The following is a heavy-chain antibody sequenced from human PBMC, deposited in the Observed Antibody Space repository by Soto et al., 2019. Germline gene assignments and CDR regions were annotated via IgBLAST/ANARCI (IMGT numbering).Heavy chain of an antibody. CDR2: ISYDGSNK. CDR3: AKGSGDFWSGYYFDY. Sequence: GGSLRLSCAASGFTFSSYGMHWVRQAPGKGLEWVAVISYDGSNKYYADSVKGRFTISRDNSKNTLYLQMNSLRAEDTAVYYCAKGSGDFWSGYYFDYWGQGTLVTV. CDR1: GFTFSSYG. V-gene: IGHV3-30*18. D-gene: IGHD3-3*01. J-gene: IGHJ4*02.